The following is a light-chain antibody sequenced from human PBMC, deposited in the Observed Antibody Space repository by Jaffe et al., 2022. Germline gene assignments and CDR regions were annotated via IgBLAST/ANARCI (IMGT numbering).Light chain of an antibody. J-gene: IGLJ2*01. Sequence: QSVLTQPPSVSAAPGQKVTISCSRSSSNIGNNYVSWYQQLPGTAPKLLIYENNKRPSGITDRFSGSKSGTSATLGITGLQTGDEADYYCGTWDSSLSAGDVVFGDGTKLTVL. CDR2: ENN. CDR1: SSNIGNNY. V-gene: IGLV1-51*02. CDR3: GTWDSSLSAGDVV.